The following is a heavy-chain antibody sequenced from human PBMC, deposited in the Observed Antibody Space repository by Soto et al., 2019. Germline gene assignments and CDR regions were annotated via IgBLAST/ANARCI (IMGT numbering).Heavy chain of an antibody. CDR1: GFTVSSSY. V-gene: IGHV3-66*01. CDR3: ARDHTDFWSGYDAFGI. J-gene: IGHJ3*02. CDR2: IYSGGST. D-gene: IGHD3-3*01. Sequence: EMQLVESGGGLVQPGGSLRLSCAASGFTVSSSYMSWVRQAPGKGLEWVSVIYSGGSTKYADSVKGRFTISRDNSKNTLYLQMNSLRGEDTAVYYCARDHTDFWSGYDAFGIWGQGTMVTVSS.